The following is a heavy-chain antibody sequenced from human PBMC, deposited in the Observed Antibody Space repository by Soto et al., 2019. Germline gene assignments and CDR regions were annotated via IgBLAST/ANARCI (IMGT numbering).Heavy chain of an antibody. Sequence: GGSLRLSCAASGFTFSSYSMNWVRQAPGKGLEWVSSISSSSSYIYYADSVKGRFTISRDNAKNSLYLQMNSLRAEDTAVYYCARDELQDDFWSGYPRPGGWFDPWGQGTLVTVSS. J-gene: IGHJ5*02. CDR2: ISSSSSYI. CDR1: GFTFSSYS. CDR3: ARDELQDDFWSGYPRPGGWFDP. V-gene: IGHV3-21*01. D-gene: IGHD3-3*01.